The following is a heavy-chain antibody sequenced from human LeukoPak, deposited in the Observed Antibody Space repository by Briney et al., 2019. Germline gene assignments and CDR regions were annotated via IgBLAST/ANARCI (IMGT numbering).Heavy chain of an antibody. V-gene: IGHV4-4*07. CDR2: IYTSGST. CDR3: ARVKVTPMLYYYYYMDV. D-gene: IGHD4-23*01. Sequence: PSETLSLTCTVSGGSISSYYWSWIRQPAGKGLEWIGRIYTSGSTNYNPSLKSRVTMSVDTSENQFSLKLSSVTAADTAVYYCARVKVTPMLYYYYYMDVWGKGTTVTVSS. J-gene: IGHJ6*03. CDR1: GGSISSYY.